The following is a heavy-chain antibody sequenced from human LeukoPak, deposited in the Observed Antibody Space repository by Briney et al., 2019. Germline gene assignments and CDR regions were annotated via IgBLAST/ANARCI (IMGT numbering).Heavy chain of an antibody. Sequence: GASVKVSCKASGGTFSSYAISWVRQAPGQGLEWMGRIIPILGIANYAQKFQGRVTITADKSTSTAYMELSSLRSEDTAVYYCARDPGAIRLGYFDYWGQGTLVTVSS. CDR1: GGTFSSYA. D-gene: IGHD3-16*01. CDR3: ARDPGAIRLGYFDY. V-gene: IGHV1-69*04. CDR2: IIPILGIA. J-gene: IGHJ4*02.